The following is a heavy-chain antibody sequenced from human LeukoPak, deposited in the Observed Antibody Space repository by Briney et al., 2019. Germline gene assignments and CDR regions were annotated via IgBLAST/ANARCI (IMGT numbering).Heavy chain of an antibody. CDR3: ARRWYSSSWYFYYYYYMDV. D-gene: IGHD6-13*01. Sequence: SETLSLTCTVSGGSISSSSYYWGWIRQPPGKGLEWIGSIYYSGSTYYNPSLKSRVTISVDTSKNQFSLKLSSVTAADTAVYYCARRWYSSSWYFYYYYYMDVWGKGTTVTVSS. J-gene: IGHJ6*03. V-gene: IGHV4-39*07. CDR2: IYYSGST. CDR1: GGSISSSSYY.